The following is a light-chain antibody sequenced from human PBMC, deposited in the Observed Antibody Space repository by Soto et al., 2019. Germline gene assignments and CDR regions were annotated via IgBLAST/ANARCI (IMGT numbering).Light chain of an antibody. CDR3: CSYAGSGTWV. J-gene: IGLJ3*02. CDR1: SSDVGTYKF. CDR2: EGT. V-gene: IGLV2-23*01. Sequence: QSALTQPASVSGSPGQSITISCTGTSSDVGTYKFVSWYQQLPGKAPELIIYEGTKRPSGVSNRFSGSKSGNTASLTLSGLQAEDDADYYCCSYAGSGTWVFGGGTKLTVL.